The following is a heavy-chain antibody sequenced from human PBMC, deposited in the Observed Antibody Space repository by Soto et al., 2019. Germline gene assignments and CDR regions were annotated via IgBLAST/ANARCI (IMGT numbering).Heavy chain of an antibody. CDR2: ISYSGTT. CDR1: GGSISTNTYY. CDR3: ARLCLLGNCYVDS. Sequence: QLQLQESGPGLVKPSETLSLTCTVSGGSISTNTYYWGWIRQPPGKGLEWIATISYSGTTYYNPSLTGRVTMSVDTSKNRFSLKLSSVTAADTAVYYCARLCLLGNCYVDSWGQGTLVTVSS. J-gene: IGHJ5*01. D-gene: IGHD2-15*01. V-gene: IGHV4-39*01.